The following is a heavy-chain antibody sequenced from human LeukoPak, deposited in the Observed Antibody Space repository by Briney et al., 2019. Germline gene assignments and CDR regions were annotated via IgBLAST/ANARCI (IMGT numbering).Heavy chain of an antibody. CDR1: GFTFSSFA. V-gene: IGHV3-23*01. Sequence: PGESLRLSCAASGFTFSSFAMSWVRQAPGRGLEWVSSISGRGDNTYYADSVEGRFTVSRDNTKNTLYLQMNSLRAEDTALYYCARGRGGDYVPSRFDYWGQGTLVTVSS. CDR3: ARGRGGDYVPSRFDY. J-gene: IGHJ4*02. D-gene: IGHD4-17*01. CDR2: ISGRGDNT.